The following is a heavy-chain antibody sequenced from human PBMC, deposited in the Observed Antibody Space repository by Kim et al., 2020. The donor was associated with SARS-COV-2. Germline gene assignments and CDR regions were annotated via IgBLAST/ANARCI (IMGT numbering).Heavy chain of an antibody. CDR3: AKDRGPGGTIYAFDI. CDR2: ISGSGGST. D-gene: IGHD3-9*01. V-gene: IGHV3-23*01. J-gene: IGHJ3*02. CDR1: GFTFSSYA. Sequence: GGSLRLSCAASGFTFSSYAMSWVRQAPGKGLEWVSAISGSGGSTYYADSVKGQFTISRDNSKNTLYLQMNSLRAEDTAVYYCAKDRGPGGTIYAFDIWGQGTMVTVAS.